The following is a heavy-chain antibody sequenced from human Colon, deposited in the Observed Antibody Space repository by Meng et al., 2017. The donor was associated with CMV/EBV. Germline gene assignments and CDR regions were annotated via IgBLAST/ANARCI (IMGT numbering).Heavy chain of an antibody. J-gene: IGHJ4*02. CDR1: GFTFSSYD. CDR3: ARQGFGDYSYYFDH. V-gene: IGHV3-13*01. CDR2: IGTAGDT. D-gene: IGHD4-17*01. Sequence: GESLKISCAASGFTFSSYDMHWVRQATGKGLEWVSAIGTAGDTYYPGSVKGRFTISRDSFKNMVYLQMDSLRTEDTATFYCARQGFGDYSYYFDHWGQGILVTVSS.